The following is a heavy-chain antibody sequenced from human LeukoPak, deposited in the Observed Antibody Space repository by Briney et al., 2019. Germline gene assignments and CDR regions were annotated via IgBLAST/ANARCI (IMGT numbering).Heavy chain of an antibody. CDR1: GFTFSTYA. Sequence: GRSLRLSCAASGFTFSTYAMHWVRQAPGKGLEWVAVTSYDGSNKYYADSVKGRFTISRDNSRNTLYLQMNSLRAEDTAVYYCARDRDCASCYTGVHFDYWGQGTLVTVSS. CDR3: ARDRDCASCYTGVHFDY. D-gene: IGHD2-2*02. J-gene: IGHJ4*02. V-gene: IGHV3-30-3*01. CDR2: TSYDGSNK.